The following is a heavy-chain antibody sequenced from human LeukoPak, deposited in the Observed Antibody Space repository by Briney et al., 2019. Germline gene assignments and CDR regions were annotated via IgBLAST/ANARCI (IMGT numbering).Heavy chain of an antibody. J-gene: IGHJ4*02. D-gene: IGHD4-17*01. V-gene: IGHV1-46*01. CDR1: GYTFTSYY. Sequence: AASVKVSCKASGYTFTSYYMHWVRQAPGQGLEWMGIINPSGGSTSYAQKFQGRVTMTRDMSTSTVYMELSSLRSEDTAVYYCARSTTVTTAFDYWGQGTLVTVSS. CDR2: INPSGGST. CDR3: ARSTTVTTAFDY.